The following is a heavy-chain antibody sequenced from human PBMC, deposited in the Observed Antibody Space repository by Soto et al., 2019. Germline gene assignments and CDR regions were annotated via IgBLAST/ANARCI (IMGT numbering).Heavy chain of an antibody. CDR1: GLPFSRYW. V-gene: IGHV3-23*01. CDR3: AKGDCSGGKCYRGFDY. Sequence: GGSLRLSCAGSGLPFSRYWMHWVRQVPGKGLEWVSGVSASGSITSYADSAKGRFTISRDNAKNSMFLQMNSLRAEDTAVYFCAKGDCSGGKCYRGFDYWGQGTLVTVSS. J-gene: IGHJ4*02. CDR2: VSASGSIT. D-gene: IGHD2-15*01.